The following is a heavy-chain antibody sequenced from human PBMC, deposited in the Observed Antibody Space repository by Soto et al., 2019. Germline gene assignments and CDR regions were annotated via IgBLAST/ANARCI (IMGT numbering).Heavy chain of an antibody. J-gene: IGHJ4*02. Sequence: SETLSRTGAVAGGSMSWAGYYWRWIQQPPGKGLEWIGYIYHSGSTYYNPSLKSRVTISIATSKNQFSLKVSSVTAADTAVYYCALGLNYVVYWGQGTLVTVSS. V-gene: IGHV4-30-2*01. CDR2: IYHSGST. CDR3: ALGLNYVVY. CDR1: GGSMSWAGYY. D-gene: IGHD3-16*01.